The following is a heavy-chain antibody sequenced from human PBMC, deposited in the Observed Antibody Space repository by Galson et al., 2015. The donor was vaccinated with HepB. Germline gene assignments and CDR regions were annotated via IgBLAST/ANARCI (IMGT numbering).Heavy chain of an antibody. CDR1: GYTFTGYY. CDR3: ARDRDCSSTSCRRSDAFDI. V-gene: IGHV1-2*02. CDR2: INPNSGGT. J-gene: IGHJ3*02. Sequence: SVKVSCKASGYTFTGYYMHWVRQAPGQGLEWMGWINPNSGGTNYAQKFQGRVTMTRDTSISTAYMELSRLRSDDTAVYYCARDRDCSSTSCRRSDAFDIWGQGTMVTVSS. D-gene: IGHD2-2*01.